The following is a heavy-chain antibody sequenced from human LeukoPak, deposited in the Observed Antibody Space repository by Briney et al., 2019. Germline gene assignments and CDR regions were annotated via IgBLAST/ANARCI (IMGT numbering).Heavy chain of an antibody. Sequence: GASVKVSCKASGYTFTGYYIHWVRQAPGQGLEWMGWITPHNGGTNYAQKFQGGVTVTRDTSISTAYMELSSLRSDDTAVYYCARTKNLYPGWFDPWGQGTLVTVSS. CDR3: ARTKNLYPGWFDP. CDR2: ITPHNGGT. V-gene: IGHV1-2*02. J-gene: IGHJ5*02. CDR1: GYTFTGYY. D-gene: IGHD1-14*01.